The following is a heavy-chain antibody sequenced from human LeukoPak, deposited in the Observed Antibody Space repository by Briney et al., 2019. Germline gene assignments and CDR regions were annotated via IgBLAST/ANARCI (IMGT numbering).Heavy chain of an antibody. V-gene: IGHV4-39*01. CDR3: ARSPQQWLVRVTGAFDI. J-gene: IGHJ3*02. D-gene: IGHD6-19*01. CDR2: IYYSGST. Sequence: PSETLSPTCTVSGGSISSSSYYWGWIRQPPGKGLEWIGSIYYSGSTYYNPSLKSRVTISVDTSKNQFSLKLSSVTAADTAVYYCARSPQQWLVRVTGAFDIWGQGTMVTVSS. CDR1: GGSISSSSYY.